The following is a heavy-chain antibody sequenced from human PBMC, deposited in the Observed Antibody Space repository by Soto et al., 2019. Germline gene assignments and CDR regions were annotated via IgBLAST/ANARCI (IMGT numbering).Heavy chain of an antibody. CDR1: GYTFTSYG. D-gene: IGHD3-9*01. V-gene: IGHV1-18*04. J-gene: IGHJ6*02. Sequence: ASVKVSCKASGYTFTSYGISWVRQAPGQGLEWMGWISAYNGNTNYAQKLQGRVTMTTDTSTSTAYMELRSLRSDDTAVYSCARDRTAASRYFDWPRYGMDVWGQGTTVTVSS. CDR3: ARDRTAASRYFDWPRYGMDV. CDR2: ISAYNGNT.